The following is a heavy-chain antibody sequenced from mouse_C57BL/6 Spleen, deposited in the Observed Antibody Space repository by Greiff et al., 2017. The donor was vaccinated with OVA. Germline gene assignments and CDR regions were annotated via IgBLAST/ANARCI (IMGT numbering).Heavy chain of an antibody. D-gene: IGHD3-2*02. V-gene: IGHV3-6*01. CDR1: GYSITSGYY. J-gene: IGHJ3*01. CDR2: ISYDGSN. Sequence: DVKLQESGPGLVKPSQSLSLTCSVTGYSITSGYYWNWIRQFPGNKLEWMGYISYDGSNNYNPSLKNRISITRDTSKNQFFLKLNSVTTEDTATYYCARASSGRGFAYWGQGTLVTVSA. CDR3: ARASSGRGFAY.